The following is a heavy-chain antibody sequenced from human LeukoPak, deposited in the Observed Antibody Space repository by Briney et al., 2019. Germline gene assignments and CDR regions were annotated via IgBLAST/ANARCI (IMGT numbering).Heavy chain of an antibody. CDR3: ARGQSDAYGMDV. D-gene: IGHD2-21*01. CDR1: GFTFSSYS. CDR2: ISSSSSYI. J-gene: IGHJ6*02. Sequence: TGGSLRLSCAASGFTFSSYSMNWVRQAPGKGLEWVSSISSSSSYIYYADSVKGRFTISRDNAKNSLYLQMNSLRAEDTAVYYCARGQSDAYGMDVWGQGTTVTVSS. V-gene: IGHV3-21*01.